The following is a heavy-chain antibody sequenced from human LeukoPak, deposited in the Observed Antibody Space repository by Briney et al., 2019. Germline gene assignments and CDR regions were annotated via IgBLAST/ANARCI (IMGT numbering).Heavy chain of an antibody. CDR2: IYSSGST. V-gene: IGHV4-59*01. D-gene: IGHD5-12*01. CDR3: ARYSGYDSTFDP. CDR1: GGSISSYY. J-gene: IGHJ5*02. Sequence: SETLSLTCTVSGGSISSYYWSWIRQPQGKDWKWIGYIYSSGSTNYNPSLKSRVTISVDTSKNQFSLKLSSVTAADTAVYYCARYSGYDSTFDPWGQGTLVTVSS.